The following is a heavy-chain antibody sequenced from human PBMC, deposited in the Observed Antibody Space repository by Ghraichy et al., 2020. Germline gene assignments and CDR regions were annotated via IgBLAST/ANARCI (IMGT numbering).Heavy chain of an antibody. J-gene: IGHJ6*04. D-gene: IGHD5-12*01. V-gene: IGHV1-18*01. CDR2: ISAYNGNT. Sequence: ASVKVSCKASGYTFTSYGISWVRQAPGQGLEWMGWISAYNGNTNYAQKLQGRVTMTTDTSTSTAYMELRSLRSDDTAVYYCARVQAGARYSSYALLGYYYYSVMAAWAKGTTVTVSS. CDR3: ARVQAGARYSSYALLGYYYYSVMAA. CDR1: GYTFTSYG.